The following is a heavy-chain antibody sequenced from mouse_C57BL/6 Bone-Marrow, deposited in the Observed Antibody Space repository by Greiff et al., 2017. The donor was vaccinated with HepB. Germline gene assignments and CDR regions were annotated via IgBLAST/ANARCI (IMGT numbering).Heavy chain of an antibody. V-gene: IGHV1-55*01. D-gene: IGHD4-1*02. CDR1: GYTFTSYW. CDR2: IYPGSGST. Sequence: VQLQQPGAELVKPGASVKMSCKASGYTFTSYWITWVKQRPGQGLEWIGDIYPGSGSTNYNEKFKSKATLTVDTSSSTAYMQLSSLTSEDSAVYYCARWSTGTEWYFDVWGTGTTVTVSS. J-gene: IGHJ1*03. CDR3: ARWSTGTEWYFDV.